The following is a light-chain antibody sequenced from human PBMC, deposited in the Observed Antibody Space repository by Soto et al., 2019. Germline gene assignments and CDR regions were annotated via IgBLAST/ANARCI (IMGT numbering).Light chain of an antibody. V-gene: IGKV3-15*01. CDR2: GAS. CDR3: QQYNNWPPII. Sequence: EIVMTQSPATLSVSPGERATLSCRPSQSVSSNLAWYQQKPGQAPRLLIYGASTRATGIPARFSGSGSGTEFTLTISSLQSEDFAVYYCQQYNNWPPIIFGQGTRLEIK. CDR1: QSVSSN. J-gene: IGKJ5*01.